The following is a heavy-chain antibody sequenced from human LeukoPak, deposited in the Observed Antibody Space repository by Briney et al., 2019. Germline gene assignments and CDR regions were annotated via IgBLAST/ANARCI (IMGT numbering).Heavy chain of an antibody. J-gene: IGHJ6*02. CDR1: GFSFSDYY. Sequence: GGSLRLSCAASGFSFSDYYMSWIRQAPGKGLEWVAVIWYDGSNKYYADSVRGRFTISRDNSKNTLYLQMNSLRAEDTAVYYCARQIGTPVDYYYYGMDVWGQGTTVTVSS. CDR2: IWYDGSNK. CDR3: ARQIGTPVDYYYYGMDV. V-gene: IGHV3-33*08. D-gene: IGHD1-1*01.